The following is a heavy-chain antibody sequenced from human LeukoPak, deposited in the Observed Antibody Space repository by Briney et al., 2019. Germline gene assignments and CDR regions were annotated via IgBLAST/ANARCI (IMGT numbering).Heavy chain of an antibody. CDR2: ISNDGSTT. CDR3: ARDCGSTGCDY. CDR1: GFTFSDYW. Sequence: GGSLRLSCAASGFTFSDYWMHWVRQAPGKGLVWVSRISNDGSTTTYADSVRGRFTISRDNAKNTLYLQMNSLRAEDTAVYYCARDCGSTGCDYWGQGTLVTVSS. J-gene: IGHJ4*02. D-gene: IGHD2-2*01. V-gene: IGHV3-74*01.